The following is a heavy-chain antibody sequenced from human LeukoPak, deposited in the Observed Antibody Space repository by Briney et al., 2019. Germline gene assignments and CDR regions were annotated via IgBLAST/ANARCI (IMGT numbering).Heavy chain of an antibody. V-gene: IGHV3-48*03. CDR3: AKDSSSSGWYRGLDY. Sequence: PAGSLRLSCAASGVSFSSSDMNWVRQAPGKGLEWVSYISSSSSTMYYADSVKGRFTTSTDNATNSLYLQMHSLRAEDTAVYYCAKDSSSSGWYRGLDYGGQGTLVTVSA. CDR2: ISSSSSTM. D-gene: IGHD6-19*01. CDR1: GVSFSSSD. J-gene: IGHJ4*02.